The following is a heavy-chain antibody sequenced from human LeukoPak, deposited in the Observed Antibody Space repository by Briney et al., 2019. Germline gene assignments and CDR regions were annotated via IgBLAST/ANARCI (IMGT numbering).Heavy chain of an antibody. V-gene: IGHV3-30*02. CDR2: IRYDGSNK. CDR1: GFTFSSYG. D-gene: IGHD6-19*01. Sequence: GGSLRLSCAASGFTFSSYGMHWVRQAPGKGLEWVAFIRYDGSNKYYADSVKGRFTISRDNSKNTLYLQMNSLRAEDTAVYHCAKDPLYSVAGPPRYYGMDVWGQGTTVTVSS. CDR3: AKDPLYSVAGPPRYYGMDV. J-gene: IGHJ6*02.